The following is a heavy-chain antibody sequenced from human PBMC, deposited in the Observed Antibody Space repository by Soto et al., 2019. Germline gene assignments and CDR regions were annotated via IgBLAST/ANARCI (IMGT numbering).Heavy chain of an antibody. J-gene: IGHJ4*02. CDR2: IYYSGST. Sequence: PSETLSLTCTVSGGSISSDGYYWSWIRQHPGKGLEWIGYIYYSGSTYYNPSLKSRVTISVDTSKNQFSLKLSSVTAADTAVYYCARVPNSSIAAAGLYYFDYWGQGTLVTVSS. V-gene: IGHV4-31*03. CDR1: GGSISSDGYY. D-gene: IGHD6-13*01. CDR3: ARVPNSSIAAAGLYYFDY.